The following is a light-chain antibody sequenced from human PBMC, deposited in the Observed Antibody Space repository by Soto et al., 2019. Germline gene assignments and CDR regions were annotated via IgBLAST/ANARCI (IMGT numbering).Light chain of an antibody. J-gene: IGKJ2*01. CDR3: QQSYGAPLT. Sequence: DIVLTQSPDSLPVSLGERATISCKSSQSVLSRSNNKNFLTWYQQKPGQPPKKHIYSASTRESGVPDRFSGSGSGTDFTLTISSLQAEDVAVYYCQQSYGAPLTFGQGTKLEIK. CDR2: SAS. V-gene: IGKV4-1*01. CDR1: QSVLSRSNNKNF.